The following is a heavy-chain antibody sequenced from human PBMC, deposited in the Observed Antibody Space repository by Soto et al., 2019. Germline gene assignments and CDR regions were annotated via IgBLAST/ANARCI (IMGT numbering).Heavy chain of an antibody. D-gene: IGHD5-18*01. CDR2: ISGSGGST. V-gene: IGHV3-23*01. Sequence: PWGPLRLSGAASGFTCSSYAMSWVRQAPGKGLEWVSAISGSGGSTYYADSVKGRFTISRDNSKNTLYLQMNSLRAEDTAVYYCAKVRRGYSYGYLSYYYGMDVWGQGTTVTVSS. CDR1: GFTCSSYA. CDR3: AKVRRGYSYGYLSYYYGMDV. J-gene: IGHJ6*02.